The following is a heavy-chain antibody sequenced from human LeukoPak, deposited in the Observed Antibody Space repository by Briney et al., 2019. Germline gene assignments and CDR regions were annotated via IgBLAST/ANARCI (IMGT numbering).Heavy chain of an antibody. CDR3: ARRIAVAGTYYHYYYMDV. J-gene: IGHJ6*03. Sequence: GESLKISCKGSGYSFTSYWIGWVRQMPGKGLEWTGIIYPGDSDTRYSPSFQGQVTISADKSISTAYLQWSSLKASDTAMYYCARRIAVAGTYYHYYYMDVWGKGTTVTVSS. D-gene: IGHD6-19*01. V-gene: IGHV5-51*01. CDR2: IYPGDSDT. CDR1: GYSFTSYW.